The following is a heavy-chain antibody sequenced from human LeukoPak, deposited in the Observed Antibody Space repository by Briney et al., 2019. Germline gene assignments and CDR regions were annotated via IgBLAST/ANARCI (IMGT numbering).Heavy chain of an antibody. CDR1: GGTFSSYA. CDR2: IIPIFGTA. Sequence: SVKVSCKASGGTFSSYAISWVRQAPGQGLEWMGGIIPIFGTANYAQKFQGRVTITADESTSTAYMELSSLRSEDTAVYYCARDFPGHYYDSSGFRRANDAFDIWGQGTMVTVSS. J-gene: IGHJ3*02. V-gene: IGHV1-69*13. D-gene: IGHD3-22*01. CDR3: ARDFPGHYYDSSGFRRANDAFDI.